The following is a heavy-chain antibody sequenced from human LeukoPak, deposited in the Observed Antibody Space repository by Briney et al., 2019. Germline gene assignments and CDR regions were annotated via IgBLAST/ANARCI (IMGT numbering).Heavy chain of an antibody. CDR3: ANDRATGSDPHYYYYYGMDV. J-gene: IGHJ6*02. CDR2: ISGSGGST. Sequence: GGSLRLSCAASGFTFSSYAMSWVRQAPGKGLEWVSAISGSGGSTYYADSVKGRFTISRDNSKNTLYLQMDSLRAEDTAVYYCANDRATGSDPHYYYYYGMDVWGQGTAV. D-gene: IGHD5-12*01. CDR1: GFTFSSYA. V-gene: IGHV3-23*01.